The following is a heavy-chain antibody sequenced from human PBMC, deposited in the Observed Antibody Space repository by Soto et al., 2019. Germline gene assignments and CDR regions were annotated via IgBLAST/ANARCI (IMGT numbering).Heavy chain of an antibody. CDR2: ISSSSSTI. D-gene: IGHD6-13*01. Sequence: GGSLRLSCAASGLTFSSYSMNWVRQAPGKGLEWVSYISSSSSTIYYADSVKGRFTISRDNAKNSLYLQMNSLRDEDTAVYYCARDVERSQQLAPRWGMDVWGQGTTVTVSS. V-gene: IGHV3-48*02. J-gene: IGHJ6*02. CDR1: GLTFSSYS. CDR3: ARDVERSQQLAPRWGMDV.